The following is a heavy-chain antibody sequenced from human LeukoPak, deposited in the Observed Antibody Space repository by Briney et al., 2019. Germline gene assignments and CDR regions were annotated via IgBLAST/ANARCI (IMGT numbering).Heavy chain of an antibody. CDR1: RFTFSNYA. CDR3: AKDRAPITVFGVAPTASFDY. D-gene: IGHD3-3*01. Sequence: PGGSLRLSCAASRFTFSNYAMSWVRQAPGKGLEWVSAISFGGDTYYADSVRGRFTISRDSSKSTLYLQMNSLRAEDTAIYYCAKDRAPITVFGVAPTASFDYWGQGTLVTVSS. V-gene: IGHV3-23*01. J-gene: IGHJ4*02. CDR2: ISFGGDT.